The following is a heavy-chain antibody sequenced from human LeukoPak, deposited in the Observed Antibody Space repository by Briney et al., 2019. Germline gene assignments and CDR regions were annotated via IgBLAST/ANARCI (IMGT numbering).Heavy chain of an antibody. D-gene: IGHD7-27*01. CDR3: ARDTGDTPFDY. CDR1: GFTFSSYS. V-gene: IGHV3-48*02. J-gene: IGHJ4*02. CDR2: ISSSGTI. Sequence: GGSLRLSCAVSGFTFSSYSMNWVRQAPGKGLEWVSRISSSGTIYYADSVKGRFTISRDNAKNSLYLQMNGLRDEDTAVYYCARDTGDTPFDYWGQGTLVTVSS.